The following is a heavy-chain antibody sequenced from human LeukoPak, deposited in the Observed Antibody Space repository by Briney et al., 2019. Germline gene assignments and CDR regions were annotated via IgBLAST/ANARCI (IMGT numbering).Heavy chain of an antibody. CDR1: RYTFTGYY. Sequence: ASVKASCKASRYTFTGYYMHWVRQAPGQGLEGMGWINPNSGGTNYAQKFQGRVTMTRDTSISKAYMELSRLRSDDTAVYYCARDRVPYYYYYGMDVWGQGTTVTVSS. D-gene: IGHD3-10*01. CDR3: ARDRVPYYYYYGMDV. J-gene: IGHJ6*02. V-gene: IGHV1-2*02. CDR2: INPNSGGT.